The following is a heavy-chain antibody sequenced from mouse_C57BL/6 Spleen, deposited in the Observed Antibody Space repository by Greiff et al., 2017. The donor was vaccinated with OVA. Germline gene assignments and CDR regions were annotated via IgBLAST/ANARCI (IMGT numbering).Heavy chain of an antibody. CDR3: TTYGGFAY. J-gene: IGHJ3*01. Sequence: EVQLQESGAELVRPGASVKLSCTASGFNIKDDSMHWVKQRPEQGLEWIGWIDPENGDTEYASKFQGKATITADTSSNTAYLQLSSLTSEDTAVYYCTTYGGFAYWGQGTLVTVSA. CDR2: IDPENGDT. V-gene: IGHV14-4*01. CDR1: GFNIKDDS. D-gene: IGHD1-1*01.